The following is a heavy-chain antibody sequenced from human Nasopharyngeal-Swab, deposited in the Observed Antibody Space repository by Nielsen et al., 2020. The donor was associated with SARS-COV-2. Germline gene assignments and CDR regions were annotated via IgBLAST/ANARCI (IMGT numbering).Heavy chain of an antibody. V-gene: IGHV3-23*01. Sequence: GGSLRLSCAASGFTFSSYAMSWVRQAPGKGLEWASAISGSGGSTYYADSVKGRFTISRDNSKNTLYLQMNSLRAEDTAVYYCAKDEPYYDSSGYNYYYYYYMDDWGKGTTVTVSS. J-gene: IGHJ6*03. D-gene: IGHD3-22*01. CDR2: ISGSGGST. CDR1: GFTFSSYA. CDR3: AKDEPYYDSSGYNYYYYYYMDD.